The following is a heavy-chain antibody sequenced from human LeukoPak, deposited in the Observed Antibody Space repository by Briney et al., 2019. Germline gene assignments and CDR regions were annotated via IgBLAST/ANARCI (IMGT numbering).Heavy chain of an antibody. V-gene: IGHV3-53*01. CDR2: IYSGGYT. CDR3: ARNHILGYWYFDL. J-gene: IGHJ2*01. Sequence: GGSLRLSCTVAGFTVSSNYMSWVRQAPEKGLEWASVIYSGGYTYYADYVSGRFTISRDNYKNTVSLQMNSLRADDTAVYYCARNHILGYWYFDLRGRGTLVTVSS. CDR1: GFTVSSNY. D-gene: IGHD1-26*01.